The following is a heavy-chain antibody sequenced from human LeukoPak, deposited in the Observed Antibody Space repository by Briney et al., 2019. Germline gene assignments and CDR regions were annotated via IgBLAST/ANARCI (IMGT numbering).Heavy chain of an antibody. V-gene: IGHV4-59*01. CDR3: ARAEGIRDGYNY. CDR2: IYYSGST. CDR1: GGSISSYY. Sequence: SETLSLTCTVSGGSISSYYWGWIRQPPGKGLEWIGYIYYSGSTNYNPSLKSRVTISVDTSKNQFSLKLSSVTAADTAVYYCARAEGIRDGYNYWGQGTLVTVSS. J-gene: IGHJ4*02. D-gene: IGHD5-24*01.